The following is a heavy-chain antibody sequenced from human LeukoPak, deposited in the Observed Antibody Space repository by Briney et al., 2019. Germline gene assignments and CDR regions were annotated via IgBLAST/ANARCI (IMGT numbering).Heavy chain of an antibody. V-gene: IGHV3-15*01. CDR2: IKSKTDGGTT. J-gene: IGHJ4*02. D-gene: IGHD1-26*01. Sequence: PGGSLRLSCAASGFTFSNAWMSWVRQAPGKGLEWVGRIKSKTDGGTTDYAAPVKGRFTISRDDSKNTLYLQMNSLKTEDTAVYYCTAEWELQGFDHWGQGTLVTVSS. CDR3: TAEWELQGFDH. CDR1: GFTFSNAW.